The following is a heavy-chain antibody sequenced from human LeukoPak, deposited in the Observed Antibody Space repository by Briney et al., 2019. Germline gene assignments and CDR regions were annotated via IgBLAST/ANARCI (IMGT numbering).Heavy chain of an antibody. CDR3: ARVEMASPYYYYGMDV. CDR1: GFTFSSYS. V-gene: IGHV3-48*04. Sequence: GSLRLSCAASGFTFSSYSMNWVRQAPGKGLEWVSYISSSGSTIYYADSVKGRFTISRDNAKNSLYLQMNSLRAEDTAVYYCARVEMASPYYYYGMDVWGQGTTVTVSS. J-gene: IGHJ6*02. CDR2: ISSSGSTI. D-gene: IGHD5-24*01.